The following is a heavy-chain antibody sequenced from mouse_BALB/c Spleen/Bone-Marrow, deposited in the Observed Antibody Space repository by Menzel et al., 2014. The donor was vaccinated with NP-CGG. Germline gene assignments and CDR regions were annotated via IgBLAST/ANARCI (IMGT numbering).Heavy chain of an antibody. CDR3: ARRGDSSGYAFAY. CDR2: INPNTGYT. J-gene: IGHJ3*01. D-gene: IGHD3-2*01. Sequence: IGYINPNTGYTEYNQKFKDKATVTADKSSSTAYMQLNSLTSEDSAVYYCARRGDSSGYAFAYWGQGTLVTVSA. V-gene: IGHV1-4*01.